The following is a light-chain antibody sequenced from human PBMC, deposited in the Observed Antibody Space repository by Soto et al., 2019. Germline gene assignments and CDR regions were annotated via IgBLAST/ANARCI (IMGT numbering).Light chain of an antibody. Sequence: VMTQSPGILSLSPGESATLSCRASQTVSITYLTWYQQKPGQAPRLLIFGASKRATGIPDRFSGSESGRDFTLTISGLEPEDFAVYYCQQYGSSPLISFGQGTRLEIK. CDR1: QTVSITY. J-gene: IGKJ5*01. V-gene: IGKV3-20*01. CDR3: QQYGSSPLIS. CDR2: GAS.